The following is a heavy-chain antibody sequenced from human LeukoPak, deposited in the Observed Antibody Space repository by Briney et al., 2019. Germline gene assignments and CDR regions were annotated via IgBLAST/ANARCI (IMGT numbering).Heavy chain of an antibody. D-gene: IGHD1-14*01. CDR3: VKVLVTGANFDY. J-gene: IGHJ4*02. V-gene: IGHV3-64D*06. Sequence: QPGRSLRLSCAASGFTFSSYGMHRVRQAPGKGLEEVSAISSNGGSTYYADSVKGRFTISRDNSKNTLYLQTSSLRAEDTAVYYCVKVLVTGANFDYWGQGTLVTVSS. CDR1: GFTFSSYG. CDR2: ISSNGGST.